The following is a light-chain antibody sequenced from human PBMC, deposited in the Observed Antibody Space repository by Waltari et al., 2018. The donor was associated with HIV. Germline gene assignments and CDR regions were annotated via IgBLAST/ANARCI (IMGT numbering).Light chain of an antibody. CDR3: AAWDDSLNVWV. CDR1: SSYIGRKT. V-gene: IGLV1-44*01. J-gene: IGLJ3*02. Sequence: QSVLTQPPSASGTPGQMVTISFSGGSSYIGRKTVDSYQQPPGTAPKLLIDSYDQRPSGIPDRFSGSKSGNSASLAISGRQSEDEADYYCAAWDDSLNVWVFGGGTKLTVL. CDR2: SYD.